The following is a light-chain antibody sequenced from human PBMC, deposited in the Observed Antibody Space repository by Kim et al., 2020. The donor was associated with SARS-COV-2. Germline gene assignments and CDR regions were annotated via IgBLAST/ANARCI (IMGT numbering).Light chain of an antibody. Sequence: DIQLTQSPPTLSASVGDRVTITCRASVSIITWLAWYQQKPGKVPRLLIYKTSRLESGVPSRFSGSGSGTEFTLTINSLQTDDLATYYCQQYGAFGQGTKLEI. V-gene: IGKV1-5*03. CDR2: KTS. CDR1: VSIITW. J-gene: IGKJ2*01. CDR3: QQYGA.